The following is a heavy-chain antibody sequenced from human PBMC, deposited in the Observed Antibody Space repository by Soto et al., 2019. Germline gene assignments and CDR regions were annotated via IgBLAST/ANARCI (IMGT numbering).Heavy chain of an antibody. J-gene: IGHJ3*02. CDR1: GYTFTSYY. CDR3: AREDCSGGSCYPRPPGPAFDI. V-gene: IGHV1-46*01. CDR2: INPSGGST. Sequence: ASVKVSCKASGYTFTSYYMHWVRQAPGQGLEWMGIINPSGGSTNYNPSLKSRVTISVDTSKNQFSLKLSSVTAADTAVYYCAREDCSGGSCYPRPPGPAFDIWGQGTMVTVSS. D-gene: IGHD2-15*01.